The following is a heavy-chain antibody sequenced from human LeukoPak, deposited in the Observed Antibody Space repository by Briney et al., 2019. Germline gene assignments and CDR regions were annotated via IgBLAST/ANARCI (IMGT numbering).Heavy chain of an antibody. CDR3: AKVAPRYSSSWYLAFDI. CDR2: ISWNSGSI. Sequence: GGSLRLSCAASGFTFDDYAMHWVRQAPGKGLEWVSGISWNSGSIGYADSVKGRFTISRDNVKNSLYLQMNSLRAEDTALYYCAKVAPRYSSSWYLAFDIWGQGTMVTVSS. J-gene: IGHJ3*02. CDR1: GFTFDDYA. D-gene: IGHD6-13*01. V-gene: IGHV3-9*01.